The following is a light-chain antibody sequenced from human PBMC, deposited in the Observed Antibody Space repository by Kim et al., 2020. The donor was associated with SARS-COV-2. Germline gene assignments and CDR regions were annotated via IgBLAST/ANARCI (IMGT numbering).Light chain of an antibody. V-gene: IGLV3-19*01. Sequence: SSELTQDPAVSVALGQTVRITCQGDSLRSYYASWYQQKPGQAPVLVIYGKNNRPSGIPDPFSGSSSGNTASLTITGAQAEDEADYYCNSRDSSGNHHVFG. CDR1: SLRSYY. J-gene: IGLJ1*01. CDR3: NSRDSSGNHHV. CDR2: GKN.